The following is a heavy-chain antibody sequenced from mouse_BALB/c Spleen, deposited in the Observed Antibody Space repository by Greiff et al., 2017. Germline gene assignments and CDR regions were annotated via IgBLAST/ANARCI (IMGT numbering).Heavy chain of an antibody. Sequence: EVQLQQSGTVLARPGASVKMSCKASGYSFTSYWMHWVKQRPGQGLEWIGAIYPGNSDTSYNQKFKGKAKLTAVTSASTAYMELSSLTNEDSAVYYGTDCNYGWYFDVWGAGTTVTVSS. D-gene: IGHD2-1*01. J-gene: IGHJ1*01. CDR1: GYSFTSYW. CDR2: IYPGNSDT. CDR3: TDCNYGWYFDV. V-gene: IGHV1-5*01.